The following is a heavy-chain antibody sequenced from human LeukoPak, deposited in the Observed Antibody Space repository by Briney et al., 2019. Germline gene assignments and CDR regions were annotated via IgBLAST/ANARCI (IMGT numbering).Heavy chain of an antibody. Sequence: SETLSLTCTVSSGSLGSYYWNWLRQPAGEGLEWIGHIYASGSTNYNPSLKSRVSMSVDTSKNQFSLKLNSVTAADSAFYYCAREYSSSSGKALDYWGQGTLVTVSS. V-gene: IGHV4-4*07. CDR2: IYASGST. CDR3: AREYSSSSGKALDY. D-gene: IGHD6-6*01. CDR1: SGSLGSYY. J-gene: IGHJ4*02.